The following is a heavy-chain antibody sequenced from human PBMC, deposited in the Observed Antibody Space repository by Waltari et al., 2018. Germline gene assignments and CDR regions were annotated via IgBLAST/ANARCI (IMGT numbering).Heavy chain of an antibody. Sequence: EVQLLESGGGLVQPGGSLRLSCAASGFTFSSYAMSWVRQAPGKGLEWVSVIYSGGSTYYADSVKGRFTISRDNSKNTLYLQMNSLRAEDTAVYYCAKDRSSWYREYFDYWGQGTLVTVSS. CDR2: IYSGGST. D-gene: IGHD6-13*01. V-gene: IGHV3-23*03. J-gene: IGHJ4*02. CDR3: AKDRSSWYREYFDY. CDR1: GFTFSSYA.